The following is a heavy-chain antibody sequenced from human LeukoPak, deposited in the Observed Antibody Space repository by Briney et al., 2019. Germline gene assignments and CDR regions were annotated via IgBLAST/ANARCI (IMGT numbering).Heavy chain of an antibody. CDR2: IYYSGST. CDR3: ARLIPGSGSYY. J-gene: IGHJ4*02. V-gene: IGHV4-39*01. CDR1: GFTFSSYSMN. Sequence: GSLRLSCAASGFTFSSYSMNWVRQAPGKGLEWIGSIYYSGSTYYNPSLKSRVTISVDTSKNQFSLKLSSVIAADTAVYYCARLIPGSGSYYWGQGTLVTVSS. D-gene: IGHD3-10*01.